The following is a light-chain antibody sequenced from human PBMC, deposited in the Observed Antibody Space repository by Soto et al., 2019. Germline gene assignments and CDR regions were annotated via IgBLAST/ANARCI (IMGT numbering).Light chain of an antibody. V-gene: IGKV3-20*01. J-gene: IGKJ2*01. CDR1: QSVSSSY. CDR3: QQYGSSPLYT. CDR2: AAS. Sequence: EIVLTQSPGTLSLSPGERATLSCRASQSVSSSYLAWYQQKPGQAPRLLIYAASSRATGIPDRFSGSGSGTYFTLTISRLEPEDFAVYYCQQYGSSPLYTFGQGTKLEIK.